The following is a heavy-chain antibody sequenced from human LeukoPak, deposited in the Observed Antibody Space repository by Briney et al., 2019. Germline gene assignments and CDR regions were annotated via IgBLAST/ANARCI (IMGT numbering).Heavy chain of an antibody. CDR1: GFTFSSYE. CDR3: ARRSAAKDAFDF. V-gene: IGHV3-48*03. Sequence: GGSLRLSCAASGFTFSSYEMNWVRQAPGKGLEWLSYISSSGGTIYYGDSVKGRFTISRDSAKTSLYLQMNSLRAEDTAVYYCARRSAAKDAFDFWGQGTMVTVSS. CDR2: ISSSGGTI. D-gene: IGHD6-25*01. J-gene: IGHJ3*01.